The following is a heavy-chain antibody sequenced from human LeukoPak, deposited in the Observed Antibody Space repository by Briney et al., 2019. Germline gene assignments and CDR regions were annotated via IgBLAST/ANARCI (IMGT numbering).Heavy chain of an antibody. CDR3: AKGGGSY. CDR1: EFSFGSYA. D-gene: IGHD1-26*01. CDR2: ISGSGDST. V-gene: IGHV3-23*01. Sequence: GGSLRLSCAASEFSFGSYAMSWVRQAPGKGLQWVSGISGSGDSTYYADSVNGRFTISRDNSKNTLYLQMISLRAEDTAVYYCAKGGGSYWGQGTLVTVSS. J-gene: IGHJ4*02.